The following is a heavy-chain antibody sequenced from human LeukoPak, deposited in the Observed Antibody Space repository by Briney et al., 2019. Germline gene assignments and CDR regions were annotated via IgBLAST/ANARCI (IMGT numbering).Heavy chain of an antibody. CDR2: IGTAGDT. CDR1: GFTFSDYD. CDR3: TTGNRLGLFDY. V-gene: IGHV3-13*01. Sequence: GGSLRLSCAASGFTFSDYDMHWVRQATGKGLEWVSAIGTAGDTYYTGSVKGRFTISRENAKNSLYLQMNSLRAEDTAVYYCTTGNRLGLFDYWGQGTLVTVSS. J-gene: IGHJ4*02. D-gene: IGHD1-14*01.